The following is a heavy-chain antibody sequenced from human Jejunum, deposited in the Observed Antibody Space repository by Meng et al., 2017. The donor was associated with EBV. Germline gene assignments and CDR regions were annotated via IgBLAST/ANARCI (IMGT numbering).Heavy chain of an antibody. Sequence: VPLKQWGVRLLRPSEALFLTCAVYRGSFSGYYWSWIRQHPGKGLEWIGEINHSGSTNYNPSLRSRVTISVETSKNQFSLRLNSVTAADTAVYYCARVAFSYTTRSLDSWGQGTLVTVSS. CDR1: RGSFSGYY. V-gene: IGHV4-34*02. CDR3: ARVAFSYTTRSLDS. D-gene: IGHD3-16*02. CDR2: INHSGST. J-gene: IGHJ4*02.